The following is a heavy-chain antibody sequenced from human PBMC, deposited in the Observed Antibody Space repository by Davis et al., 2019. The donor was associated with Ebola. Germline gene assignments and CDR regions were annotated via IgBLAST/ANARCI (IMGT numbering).Heavy chain of an antibody. Sequence: GESLKISCAASGFTFSSYSMNWVRQAPGKGLEWVSSISSSSSYIYYADSVKGRFTISRDNAKNSLYLQMNSLRAEDTAVYYCARGASEGLRFLEWLSVPPLIDYWGQGTLVTVSS. CDR3: ARGASEGLRFLEWLSVPPLIDY. CDR1: GFTFSSYS. V-gene: IGHV3-21*01. D-gene: IGHD3-3*01. J-gene: IGHJ4*02. CDR2: ISSSSSYI.